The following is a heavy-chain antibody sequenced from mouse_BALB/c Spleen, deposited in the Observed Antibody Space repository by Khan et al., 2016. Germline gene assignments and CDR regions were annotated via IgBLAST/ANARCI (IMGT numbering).Heavy chain of an antibody. J-gene: IGHJ4*01. CDR2: IWRGGST. Sequence: QVQLKQSGPGLVQPSQSLSITCTVSGFSLTSYGVHWVRQSPGKGLEWLGVIWRGGSTDYNAAFMSRLSIIKDNSKSQVFLKMNSLQADDTAIYYCAKKYGNYAVDYWGQGTSVTVSS. CDR3: AKKYGNYAVDY. V-gene: IGHV2-5*01. D-gene: IGHD2-10*02. CDR1: GFSLTSYG.